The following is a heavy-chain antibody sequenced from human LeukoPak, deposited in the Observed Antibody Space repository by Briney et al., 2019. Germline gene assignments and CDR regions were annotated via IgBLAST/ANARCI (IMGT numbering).Heavy chain of an antibody. CDR2: IYTSGST. V-gene: IGHV4-4*07. CDR3: AGLYY. J-gene: IGHJ4*02. Sequence: PSETLSLTCTVSGGSISSYYLSWIRQAAGKGLEWIGLIYTSGSTSYNPSLKSRVTISVDKSKNQLSLKLSSVTAADTAVYYCAGLYYWGQGTLVTVSS. CDR1: GGSISSYY.